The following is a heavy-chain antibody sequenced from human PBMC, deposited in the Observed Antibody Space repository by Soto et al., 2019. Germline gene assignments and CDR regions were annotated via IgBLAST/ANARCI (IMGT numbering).Heavy chain of an antibody. Sequence: QVQLQESGPGLVKPSQTLSLTCTVSGGSISSSAYYWSWSRQHPGKGLEWIGYIYYSGSTYYNPSLKGRVTISVDTSKNQSSLKLSSVTAADTAVYYCARDMEGGFDPWGQGTLVTVSS. CDR1: GGSISSSAYY. V-gene: IGHV4-31*03. CDR2: IYYSGST. J-gene: IGHJ5*02. CDR3: ARDMEGGFDP. D-gene: IGHD3-3*01.